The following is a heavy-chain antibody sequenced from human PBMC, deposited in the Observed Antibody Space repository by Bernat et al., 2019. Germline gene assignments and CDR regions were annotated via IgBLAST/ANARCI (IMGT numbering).Heavy chain of an antibody. V-gene: IGHV3-48*03. CDR2: ISSSGSTI. D-gene: IGHD2-15*01. J-gene: IGHJ4*02. Sequence: EVQLVESGGGLVQPGGSLRLSCAASGFTFSSYEMNWVRQAPGKGLGWVSYISSSGSTIYYADSVKGRFTISRDNAKNSLDLQMSSLRAEDTAVYYCARVGDDCSGGSYYSDYWGQGTLVTVSS. CDR3: ARVGDDCSGGSYYSDY. CDR1: GFTFSSYE.